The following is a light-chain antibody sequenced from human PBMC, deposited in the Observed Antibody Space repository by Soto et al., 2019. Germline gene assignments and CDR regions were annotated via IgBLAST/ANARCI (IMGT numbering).Light chain of an antibody. J-gene: IGLJ1*01. CDR3: SPYTSSSTLSYA. CDR2: EVS. V-gene: IGLV2-14*01. CDR1: SSDVGGYNY. Sequence: QSVLTQPASVSGSPGQSITISCTGTSSDVGGYNYVSWYQQHPGKAPKLMIYEVSNRPSGVSNRFSGSKSGNTASLTISGLQAETEAHYYPSPYTSSSTLSYAFGTATKVTVL.